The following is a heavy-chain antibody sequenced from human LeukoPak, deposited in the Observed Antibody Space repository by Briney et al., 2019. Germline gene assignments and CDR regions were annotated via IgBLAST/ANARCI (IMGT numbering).Heavy chain of an antibody. CDR2: ISGSGGST. CDR3: ARGRGSFDY. D-gene: IGHD3-10*01. Sequence: GGTLRLSCAASGSTFSSYGMSWVRQAPGKGLEWVSAISGSGGSTYYADSVKGRFTISRDNSKNTLYLQMNSLRAEDTAVYYCARGRGSFDYWGQGTLVTVSS. V-gene: IGHV3-23*01. CDR1: GSTFSSYG. J-gene: IGHJ4*02.